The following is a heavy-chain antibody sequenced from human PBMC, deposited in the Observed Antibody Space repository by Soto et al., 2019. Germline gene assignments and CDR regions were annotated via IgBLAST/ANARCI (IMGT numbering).Heavy chain of an antibody. J-gene: IGHJ6*03. Sequence: SETLSLTCAVYGGSFSGYYWSWIRQPPGKGLEWIGEINHSGSTNYNPSLKSRVTISVDTSKNQFSLKLSSVTAADTAVYYCARGIIGITIFGVGPDLYYMDGWGKGTTVTVSS. V-gene: IGHV4-34*01. D-gene: IGHD3-3*01. CDR1: GGSFSGYY. CDR3: ARGIIGITIFGVGPDLYYMDG. CDR2: INHSGST.